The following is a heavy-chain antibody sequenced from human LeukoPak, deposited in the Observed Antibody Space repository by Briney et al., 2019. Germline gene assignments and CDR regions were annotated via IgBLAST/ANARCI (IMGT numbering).Heavy chain of an antibody. D-gene: IGHD1-26*01. V-gene: IGHV3-74*01. J-gene: IGHJ4*02. CDR2: INTDGSIT. Sequence: PGGSLRLSCAASGFTFDDYGMSWVRQAPGEGLVWVSRINTDGSITNYADSVKGRFTISRDHAKNTLYLQMDSLRAEDTAVYYCARVGATSWYWGQGTLVTVSS. CDR3: ARVGATSWY. CDR1: GFTFDDYG.